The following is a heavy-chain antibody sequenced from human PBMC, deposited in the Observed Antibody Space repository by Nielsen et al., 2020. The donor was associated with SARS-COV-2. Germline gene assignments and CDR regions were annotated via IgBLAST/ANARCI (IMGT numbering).Heavy chain of an antibody. J-gene: IGHJ4*02. V-gene: IGHV1-24*01. D-gene: IGHD1-7*01. CDR3: AIDRNQGTIDH. CDR1: GYSLSELS. Sequence: ASVKVSCKASGYSLSELSMHWVRQAPGKGLEWMGGFDPADGERIYAQKFQGRVTMTEDTSTETAYMELSSLRSEDTAVYYCAIDRNQGTIDHRGQGTLVTVSS. CDR2: FDPADGER.